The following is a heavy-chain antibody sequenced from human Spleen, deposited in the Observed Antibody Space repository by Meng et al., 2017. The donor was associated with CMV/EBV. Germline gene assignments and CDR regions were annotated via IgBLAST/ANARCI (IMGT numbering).Heavy chain of an antibody. CDR2: INQDGSEK. V-gene: IGHV3-7*01. CDR1: GFTFSGYG. D-gene: IGHD3-22*01. J-gene: IGHJ4*02. Sequence: GESLKISCAASGFTFSGYGMSWVRQAPGRGLEWEANINQDGSEKDYVDSVKGRFTISRDNAKESLYLQMSSLRVEDTAVYYCARDPHVGYYYPFFDYWGQGILVTVSS. CDR3: ARDPHVGYYYPFFDY.